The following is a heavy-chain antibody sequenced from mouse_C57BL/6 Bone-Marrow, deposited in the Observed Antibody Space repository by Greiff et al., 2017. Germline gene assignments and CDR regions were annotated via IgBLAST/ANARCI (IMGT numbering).Heavy chain of an antibody. CDR3: TVFITRYYFDY. D-gene: IGHD1-1*01. V-gene: IGHV6-3*01. Sequence: DVMLVESGGGLVQPGGSMKLSCVASGFTFSNYWMNWVRQSPEKGLEWVAQIRLKSDNYATHYAESVKGRFTISRDDSKSSVYLQMNNLRAEDTGIYYCTVFITRYYFDYWGQGTTLTVSS. CDR1: GFTFSNYW. CDR2: IRLKSDNYAT. J-gene: IGHJ2*01.